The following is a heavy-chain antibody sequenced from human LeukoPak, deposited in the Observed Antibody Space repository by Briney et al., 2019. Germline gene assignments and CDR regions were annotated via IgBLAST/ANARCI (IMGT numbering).Heavy chain of an antibody. CDR1: GFTFSSYS. V-gene: IGHV3-21*01. CDR2: ISSSSSYI. D-gene: IGHD3-3*01. Sequence: GGSLRLSCAASGFTFSSYSMNWVRQAPGKGLEWVSSISSSSSYIYYADSVKGRFTISRDNAKNSLYLQMNSLRAEDTAVYYCARDEKPDATYYDFWSGYRNYYYYYMDVWGKGTTVTVSS. CDR3: ARDEKPDATYYDFWSGYRNYYYYYMDV. J-gene: IGHJ6*03.